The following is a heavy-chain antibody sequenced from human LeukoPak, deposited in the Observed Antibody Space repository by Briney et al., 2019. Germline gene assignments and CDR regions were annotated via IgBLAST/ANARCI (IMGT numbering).Heavy chain of an antibody. J-gene: IGHJ3*02. V-gene: IGHV4-59*12. Sequence: SETLSLTCTVSGGSISSYYWSWIRQPPGKRLEWIGYIYYSGSTNYNPSLKSRVTISVDTSKNQFSLKLSSVTAADTAVYYCARDYDDAFDIWGQGTMVTVSS. CDR2: IYYSGST. D-gene: IGHD3-22*01. CDR1: GGSISSYY. CDR3: ARDYDDAFDI.